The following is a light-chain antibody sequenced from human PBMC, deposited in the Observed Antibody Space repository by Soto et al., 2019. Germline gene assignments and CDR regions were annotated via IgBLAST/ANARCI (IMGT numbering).Light chain of an antibody. J-gene: IGLJ2*01. Sequence: QSALTQPASVSGSPGQAIAISCTGTSSNVGGYNFVSWYQQHPGKAPKLLIYEVNKRPSGVSNRFSGSKSDNTASLTISGLQAEDAADYYCCSYGGDRIFGGGTQLTVL. CDR2: EVN. V-gene: IGLV2-23*02. CDR3: CSYGGDRI. CDR1: SSNVGGYNF.